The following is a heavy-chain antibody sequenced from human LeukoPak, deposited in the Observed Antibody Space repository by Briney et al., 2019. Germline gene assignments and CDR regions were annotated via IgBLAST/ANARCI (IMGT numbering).Heavy chain of an antibody. CDR2: IYYSGST. Sequence: SETLSLTCTVSGGSISSGGHYWSWIRQHPGKGLEWIGYIYYSGSTYYNPSLKSRVTISVDTSKNQFSLKLSSVTAADTAVYYCARASWGLGHLDYWGQGTLVTVSS. D-gene: IGHD2-21*01. J-gene: IGHJ4*02. CDR3: ARASWGLGHLDY. CDR1: GGSISSGGHY. V-gene: IGHV4-31*03.